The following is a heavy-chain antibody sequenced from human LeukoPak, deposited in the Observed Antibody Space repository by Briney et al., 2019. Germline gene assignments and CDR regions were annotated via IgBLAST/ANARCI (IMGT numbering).Heavy chain of an antibody. J-gene: IGHJ4*02. D-gene: IGHD1-20*01. CDR3: ARLDGNWNYFDY. CDR2: IHYSGST. CDR1: GASITTYY. V-gene: IGHV4-59*08. Sequence: SETLSLTCSVSGASITTYYWCWIRQPPGKGLEWIAYIHYSGSTSYNPSLKSRLTISLDTSKNQFSLKLSSVTAADTAVYHCARLDGNWNYFDYWGQGTLVTVSS.